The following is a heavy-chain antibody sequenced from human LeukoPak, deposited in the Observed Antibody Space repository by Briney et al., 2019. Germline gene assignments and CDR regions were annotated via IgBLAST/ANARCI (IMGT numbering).Heavy chain of an antibody. V-gene: IGHV3-53*01. Sequence: GGSLRLSCAASGFTVSSNYMSWVRQAPGKGLEWVSVIFSGGTTYYADSVKGRFTISRDNSKNTLYLQMNSLRAEDTAVYYCARMPKMSTELSGLYYFDLWGQGTLVTVSS. CDR3: ARMPKMSTELSGLYYFDL. CDR2: IFSGGTT. CDR1: GFTVSSNY. J-gene: IGHJ4*02. D-gene: IGHD5-24*01.